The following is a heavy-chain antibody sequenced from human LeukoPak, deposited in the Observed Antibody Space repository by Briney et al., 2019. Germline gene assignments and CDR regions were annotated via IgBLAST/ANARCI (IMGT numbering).Heavy chain of an antibody. CDR1: GYTFTSYG. D-gene: IGHD5-24*01. J-gene: IGHJ4*02. CDR2: IIGYNGNT. V-gene: IGHV1-18*01. Sequence: ASVKVSCKASGYTFTSYGISWVRQAPGQGLEWMGWIIGYNGNTNYAQKLQGRVTMTTDTSTSTAYMELRSLRSDDTAIYYCARDAAAGRDGYNFDYWGQGTLVTVSS. CDR3: ARDAAAGRDGYNFDY.